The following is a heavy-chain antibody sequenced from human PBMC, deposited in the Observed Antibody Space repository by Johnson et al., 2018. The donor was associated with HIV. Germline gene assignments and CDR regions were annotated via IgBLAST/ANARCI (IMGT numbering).Heavy chain of an antibody. V-gene: IGHV3-7*01. D-gene: IGHD6-6*01. CDR2: IKQDGSEK. CDR1: GFTFSSYW. CDR3: ASIAARRVSAFDI. J-gene: IGHJ3*02. Sequence: VQLVESGGGLVQPGGSLRLSCAASGFTFSSYWMSWVRQAPGKGLEWVANIKQDGSEKYYADSVKGRFTISRDNSKNTLYLQMNSLRAEDTAVYYCASIAARRVSAFDIWGQGTMVTVSS.